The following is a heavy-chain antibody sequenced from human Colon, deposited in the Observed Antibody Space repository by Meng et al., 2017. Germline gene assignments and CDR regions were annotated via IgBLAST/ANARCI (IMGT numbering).Heavy chain of an antibody. J-gene: IGHJ4*02. D-gene: IGHD3-3*01. V-gene: IGHV3-30*01. CDR3: AREGYYDFWSGYYTFRSDLSFDY. CDR1: GFTFSSHA. Sequence: GESLKTSCAASGFTFSSHAMHWVRQAPGKGLEWVAVISYDGSNKYYADSVKGRFTISRDNSKNTLYLQMNSLRADDTAVYYCAREGYYDFWSGYYTFRSDLSFDYWGQGTLVTVSS. CDR2: ISYDGSNK.